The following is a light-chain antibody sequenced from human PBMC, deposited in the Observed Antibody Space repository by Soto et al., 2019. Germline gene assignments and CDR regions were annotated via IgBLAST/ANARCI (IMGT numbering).Light chain of an antibody. CDR1: QSVLYSSNNKNY. CDR3: QQYYSTPPIT. Sequence: DIVMTQSPDSLAVSLGERATINCKSSQSVLYSSNNKNYLAWYQQKPGQPPTLLIYWASTRYSGVPDRFSGSGSGTDFTLTISSLQAEDVAVYYCQQYYSTPPITFGQGTRLEIK. CDR2: WAS. J-gene: IGKJ5*01. V-gene: IGKV4-1*01.